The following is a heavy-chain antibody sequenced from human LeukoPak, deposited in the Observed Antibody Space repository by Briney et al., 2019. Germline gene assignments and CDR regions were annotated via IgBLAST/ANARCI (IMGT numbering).Heavy chain of an antibody. CDR3: ASYSSTYSKAFDY. CDR2: IYHSGST. J-gene: IGHJ4*02. D-gene: IGHD3-22*01. CDR1: GGSISSGGYY. V-gene: IGHV4-31*03. Sequence: PSETLSLTCTVSGGSISSGGYYWSWIRQHPGLGLEWIGYIYHSGSTYYNPSLKSRVTISVDTSKNQFSLRLSSVTAADTAVYYCASYSSTYSKAFDYRGQGSLVTVSS.